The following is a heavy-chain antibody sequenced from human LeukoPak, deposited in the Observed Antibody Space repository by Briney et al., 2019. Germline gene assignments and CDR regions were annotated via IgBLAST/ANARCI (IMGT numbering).Heavy chain of an antibody. Sequence: GGSLRLSCAASRFTFSSYGMHWVRQAPGKGLEWVAYIQYDGSNEQYADSVKGRLSTSRDSSKNILYLQMNSLRAEDTAVYYCAKDRCSNGVGCYYYYMDVWGKGTTVTISS. D-gene: IGHD2-8*01. CDR1: RFTFSSYG. CDR3: AKDRCSNGVGCYYYYMDV. V-gene: IGHV3-30*02. J-gene: IGHJ6*03. CDR2: IQYDGSNE.